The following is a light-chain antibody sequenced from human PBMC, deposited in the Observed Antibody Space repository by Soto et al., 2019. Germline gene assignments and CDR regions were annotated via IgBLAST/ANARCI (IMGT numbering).Light chain of an antibody. CDR1: QSFSRNN. J-gene: IGKJ1*01. Sequence: EIVLTQSPGTLSLSPGERVTLSCRASQSFSRNNLAWYQQKPGQAPRLLIYDASTRATGIPARFSGSGSGTDFTLTISSLQLDDFATYYCQQSYNTPLTFGQGTKVDI. V-gene: IGKV3D-20*02. CDR2: DAS. CDR3: QQSYNTPLT.